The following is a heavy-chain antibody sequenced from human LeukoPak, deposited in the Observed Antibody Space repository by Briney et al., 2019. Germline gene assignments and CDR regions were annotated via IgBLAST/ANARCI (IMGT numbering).Heavy chain of an antibody. D-gene: IGHD2-2*01. Sequence: PSETLSLTCTVSGGSISSYYWSWIRQPPGKGLEWIGYIYYSGSTNYNPSLKSRVTISVDTSKNQFSLKLSSVTAADTAVYYCARLGYCSSTSRYEDYYYYGMDVWGQGTTVTVSS. CDR2: IYYSGST. CDR3: ARLGYCSSTSRYEDYYYYGMDV. CDR1: GGSISSYY. V-gene: IGHV4-59*08. J-gene: IGHJ6*02.